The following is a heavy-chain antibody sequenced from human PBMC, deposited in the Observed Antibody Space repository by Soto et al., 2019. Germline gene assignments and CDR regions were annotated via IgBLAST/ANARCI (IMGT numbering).Heavy chain of an antibody. J-gene: IGHJ6*02. CDR3: ARDLWGYCGTDCYPLDV. D-gene: IGHD2-21*02. Sequence: SETLSLTCTVSGGSISGYYWSWIRQPPGKGLEWIGYMYNTGSAVYNPSFKSRVTISVDTSKNQFSLKLNSVTAADTAVYYCARDLWGYCGTDCYPLDVWGQGTTVTVS. CDR1: GGSISGYY. V-gene: IGHV4-59*01. CDR2: MYNTGSA.